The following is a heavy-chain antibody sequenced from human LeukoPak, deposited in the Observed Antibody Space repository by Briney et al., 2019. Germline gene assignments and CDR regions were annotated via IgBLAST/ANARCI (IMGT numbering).Heavy chain of an antibody. Sequence: GGSLRLSCAASGFTFSSYTMSWVRQAPGKGLGWVSGISGSGDNTYYADSVKGRFTISRDNSKNTLYVQVNSLGTEDTAAYYCAKGSYYDSSGSFYFDYWGQGTLVTVSS. CDR1: GFTFSSYT. V-gene: IGHV3-23*01. J-gene: IGHJ4*02. CDR2: ISGSGDNT. CDR3: AKGSYYDSSGSFYFDY. D-gene: IGHD3-22*01.